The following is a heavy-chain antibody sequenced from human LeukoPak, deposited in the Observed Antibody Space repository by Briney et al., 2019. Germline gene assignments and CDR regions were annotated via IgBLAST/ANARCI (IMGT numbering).Heavy chain of an antibody. V-gene: IGHV4-59*01. Sequence: PSETLSLTCTVSGGSISSYYWSWIRQPPGKGLEWIGYIYYSGSTNYNPSLKSRVTIPVDTSKNQFSLKLSSVTAADTAVYYCARGPPDYDILTGFYYYGMDVWGQGTTVTVSS. CDR2: IYYSGST. CDR3: ARGPPDYDILTGFYYYGMDV. CDR1: GGSISSYY. J-gene: IGHJ6*02. D-gene: IGHD3-9*01.